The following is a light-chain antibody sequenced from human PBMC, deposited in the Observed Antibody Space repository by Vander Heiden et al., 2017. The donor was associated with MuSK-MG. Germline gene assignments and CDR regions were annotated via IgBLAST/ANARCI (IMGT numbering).Light chain of an antibody. CDR1: QSVSSN. CDR2: GAS. V-gene: IGKV3-15*01. Sequence: EIGMTQSPATLSVSPGERATLSCRASQSVSSNLAWYQQKPGQAPRLLIYGASTRATGIPARFSGSGSGTEFTLTISSLQSEDFAVYYCQQYNNGPPLTFGQGTKLEIK. J-gene: IGKJ2*01. CDR3: QQYNNGPPLT.